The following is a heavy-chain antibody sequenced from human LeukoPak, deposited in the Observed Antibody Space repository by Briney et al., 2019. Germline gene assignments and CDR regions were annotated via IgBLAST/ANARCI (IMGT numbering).Heavy chain of an antibody. CDR3: ARALSGSYYRSGLGI. CDR1: GGSFSGYY. D-gene: IGHD1-26*01. Sequence: SSETLSLTCAVYGGSFSGYYWSWIRQPPGKGLEWIGEINHSGSTNYNPSLKSRVTISVDTSKNQFSLKLSSVTAADTAVYYCARALSGSYYRSGLGIWGQGQWSPSLQ. V-gene: IGHV4-34*01. J-gene: IGHJ3*02. CDR2: INHSGST.